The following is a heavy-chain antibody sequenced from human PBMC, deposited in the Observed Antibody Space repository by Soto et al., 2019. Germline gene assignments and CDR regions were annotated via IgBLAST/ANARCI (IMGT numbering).Heavy chain of an antibody. Sequence: PGGSLRLSCAASGFTVNSNYMSWVRQAPGKGLEWVSVIYSDGSTYYADSVKGRFIISRDNSKNTLYLQMNSLRAEDTAVYYCAKEGEHSSGWANFDYWGQGTLVTVSS. CDR1: GFTVNSNY. CDR2: IYSDGST. D-gene: IGHD6-19*01. CDR3: AKEGEHSSGWANFDY. J-gene: IGHJ4*02. V-gene: IGHV3-66*01.